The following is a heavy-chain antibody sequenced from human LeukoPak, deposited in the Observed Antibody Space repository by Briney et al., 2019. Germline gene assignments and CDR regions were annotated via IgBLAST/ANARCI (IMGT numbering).Heavy chain of an antibody. J-gene: IGHJ6*03. CDR1: GLSFSVYG. CDR3: ARDVAWSGHYNWGPYYYYYIDV. V-gene: IGHV3-33*01. D-gene: IGHD3-3*01. Sequence: GGSLRLSCAASGLSFSVYGMHWVRQAPGKGLEWVAAIWYDGGNIHYEESVKGRFSISRDNSKNTLYLQMSTLRAEDTAVYHCARDVAWSGHYNWGPYYYYYIDVWGRGTTVTVSS. CDR2: IWYDGGNI.